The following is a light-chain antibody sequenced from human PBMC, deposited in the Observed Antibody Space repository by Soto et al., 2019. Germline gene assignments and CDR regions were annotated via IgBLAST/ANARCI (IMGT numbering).Light chain of an antibody. CDR3: QSYDSSLSAPYV. CDR2: DNN. Sequence: QSVLTQPPSVSGAPGQRITISCTGSSSNIGAHSDVYWYQHLPGTAPKLLIYDNNNRPSGVPDRFSGPKSGTSASLAITGLQADDEADYYCQSYDSSLSAPYVFGTGTKLTVL. CDR1: SSNIGAHSD. J-gene: IGLJ1*01. V-gene: IGLV1-40*01.